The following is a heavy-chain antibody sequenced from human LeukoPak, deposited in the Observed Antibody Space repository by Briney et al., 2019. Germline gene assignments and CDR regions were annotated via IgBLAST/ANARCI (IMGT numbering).Heavy chain of an antibody. CDR2: ITSSSSYV. CDR3: ARGGDGYTP. Sequence: GGSLRLSCAASGNYWMHWVRQAPGKGLVWVSSITSSSSYVYYADSLKGRFTISRDNAKNSLYLQMNSLRAEDTAMYYCARGGDGYTPWGQGTLVTVSS. V-gene: IGHV3-21*01. D-gene: IGHD5-24*01. CDR1: GNYW. J-gene: IGHJ5*02.